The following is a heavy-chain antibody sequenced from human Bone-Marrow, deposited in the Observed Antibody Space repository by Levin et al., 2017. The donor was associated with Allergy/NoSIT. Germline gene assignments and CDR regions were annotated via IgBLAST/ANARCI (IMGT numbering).Heavy chain of an antibody. D-gene: IGHD3-10*01. V-gene: IGHV4-59*01. CDR2: IYDSGST. J-gene: IGHJ2*01. CDR1: GGSISGYY. CDR3: ARQYYGSGSYQRYFDL. Sequence: RASETLSLTCTVSGGSISGYYWSWIRQPPGKGLEWIAYIYDSGSTNYNPSLKSRVTISVDTSKNQFSLKLSSVTAADTAVYYCARQYYGSGSYQRYFDLWGRGTLVTVSS.